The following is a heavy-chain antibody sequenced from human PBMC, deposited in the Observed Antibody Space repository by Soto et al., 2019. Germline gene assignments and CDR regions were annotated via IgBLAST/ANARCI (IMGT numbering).Heavy chain of an antibody. Sequence: SETLSLTCAVSGGSISSSNWWSWVRQPPGKGLEWIGEIYHSGSTNYNPPLKSRVTISVDKSKNQYSLKLSSVTAADTAVYYCARDGGRGGLHYYYYYYGMDVWGQGTTVTVSS. CDR1: GGSISSSNW. CDR2: IYHSGST. CDR3: ARDGGRGGLHYYYYYYGMDV. D-gene: IGHD3-16*01. J-gene: IGHJ6*02. V-gene: IGHV4-4*02.